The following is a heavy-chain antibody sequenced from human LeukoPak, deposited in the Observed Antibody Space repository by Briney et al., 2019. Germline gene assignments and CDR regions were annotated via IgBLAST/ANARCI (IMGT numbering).Heavy chain of an antibody. V-gene: IGHV3-21*01. J-gene: IGHJ4*02. CDR3: ARDFPPAVADTCY. D-gene: IGHD6-19*01. CDR1: GFTFSSYS. Sequence: GGSLRLSCAASGFTFSSYSMNWVRQALGKGLEWVSSISSSSSYIYYADSVKGRFTISRDNAKNSLYLQMNSLRVEDTAVYYCARDFPPAVADTCYWGQGTLVTVSS. CDR2: ISSSSSYI.